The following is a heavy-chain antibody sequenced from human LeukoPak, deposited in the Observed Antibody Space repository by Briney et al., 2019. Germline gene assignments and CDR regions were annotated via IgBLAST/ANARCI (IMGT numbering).Heavy chain of an antibody. CDR2: ISYDGSNK. CDR1: GFTFGSYA. Sequence: AGRSLRLSCAASGFTFGSYAMHWVRQAPGKGLEWVAVISYDGSNKYYADSVKGRFTISRDSSKNTLYLQMNSLRAEDTAVYYCAPSSPRLGYYFDYWGQGTLVTVFS. V-gene: IGHV3-30*04. J-gene: IGHJ4*02. D-gene: IGHD2-2*01. CDR3: APSSPRLGYYFDY.